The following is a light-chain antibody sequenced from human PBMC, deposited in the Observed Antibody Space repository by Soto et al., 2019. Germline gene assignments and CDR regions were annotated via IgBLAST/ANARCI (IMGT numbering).Light chain of an antibody. Sequence: QSALTQLPSASGSPGQSVTISCTGTSSDVGRSNYVSWYQQHPGKDTRLMIYDVIKRPSGVPDRFSGSKSGNTASLTVSGLQAADEADYYCSSYAGSNNFVFGPGTKLTVL. CDR2: DVI. V-gene: IGLV2-8*01. CDR1: SSDVGRSNY. J-gene: IGLJ1*01. CDR3: SSYAGSNNFV.